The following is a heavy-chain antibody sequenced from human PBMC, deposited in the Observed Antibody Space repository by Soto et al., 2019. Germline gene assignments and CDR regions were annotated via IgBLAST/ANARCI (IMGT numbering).Heavy chain of an antibody. CDR1: GFTFSNYW. V-gene: IGHV3-74*02. Sequence: EVQLVESGGGLVQPGGSLRLSCAASGFTFSNYWMYWVRQAPGKGLEWVSRINSDGSVSSYADSVKGRLTISRDNVKNPLYLQMDSLRAEHTAVYDCARGDCVGGTCYALAGSFYYYMDVWGKGTTVTVFS. J-gene: IGHJ6*03. CDR2: INSDGSVS. D-gene: IGHD2-15*01. CDR3: ARGDCVGGTCYALAGSFYYYMDV.